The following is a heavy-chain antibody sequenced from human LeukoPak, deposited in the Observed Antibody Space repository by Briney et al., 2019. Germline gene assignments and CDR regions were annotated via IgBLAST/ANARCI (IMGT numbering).Heavy chain of an antibody. Sequence: SEALSLTCAVYGGSFSGYYWSWIRQPPGKGLEWIGEINHSGSTNYNPSLKSRVTISVDTSKNQFSLKLSSVTAADTAVYYCARDRYFDYWGQGTLVTVSS. J-gene: IGHJ4*02. CDR1: GGSFSGYY. CDR2: INHSGST. CDR3: ARDRYFDY. V-gene: IGHV4-34*01.